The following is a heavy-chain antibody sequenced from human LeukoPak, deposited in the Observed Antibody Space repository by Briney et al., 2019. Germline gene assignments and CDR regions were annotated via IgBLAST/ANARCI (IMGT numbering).Heavy chain of an antibody. Sequence: PGGSLRLSCASSGFTFSSYAVTWVRQAPGKGLEWVSAITGSGGTTYYADSVKGRFTISRDNSKNTLYLQMNSLRAEDTALYYCAKGYLAVAGSSYYYYYGMDVWGQGTTVTVSS. CDR2: ITGSGGTT. CDR1: GFTFSSYA. V-gene: IGHV3-23*01. D-gene: IGHD6-19*01. J-gene: IGHJ6*02. CDR3: AKGYLAVAGSSYYYYYGMDV.